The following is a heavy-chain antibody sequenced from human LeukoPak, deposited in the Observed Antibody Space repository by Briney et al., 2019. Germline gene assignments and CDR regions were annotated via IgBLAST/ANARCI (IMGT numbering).Heavy chain of an antibody. CDR1: GYSISSGYD. V-gene: IGHV4-38-2*02. CDR2: ISQSGDT. J-gene: IGHJ4*02. Sequence: ASETLSLACTVSGYSISSGYDWGWMRQAPGKGLEWLASISQSGDTYNNPSLKSRVSLSVDTSKNQLSLKLTSVTAADTAVYFCARSEFNDYFKYWGQGILVTVST. CDR3: ARSEFNDYFKY. D-gene: IGHD3-16*01.